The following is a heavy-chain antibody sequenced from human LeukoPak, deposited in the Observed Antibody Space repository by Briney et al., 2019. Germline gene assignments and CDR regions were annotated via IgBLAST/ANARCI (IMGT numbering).Heavy chain of an antibody. CDR2: ISAYNGNT. J-gene: IGHJ4*02. CDR3: AGDEYSSSTEDY. CDR1: GYTFTSYG. Sequence: ASVKVSCKACGYTFTSYGISWVRQAPGQGLEWMGWISAYNGNTNYAQKLQGRVTMTTDTSTSTAYMELRSLRSDDTAVYYCAGDEYSSSTEDYRGQGTLVTVSS. D-gene: IGHD6-6*01. V-gene: IGHV1-18*01.